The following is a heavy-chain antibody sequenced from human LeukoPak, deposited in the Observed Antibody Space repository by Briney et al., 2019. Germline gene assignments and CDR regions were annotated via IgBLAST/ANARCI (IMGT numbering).Heavy chain of an antibody. CDR1: GGSLSTNY. CDR3: AREGRDYEDGDIKWFDP. J-gene: IGHJ5*02. V-gene: IGHV4-59*01. Sequence: NPSETLSLTCTVSGGSLSTNYWSWIRQPPGKGLELIGYIHYTGITNYNPSLRSRVTISVDTSKNQFFLNLTSVTTADTAVYYCAREGRDYEDGDIKWFDPWGQGTLVTVSS. CDR2: IHYTGIT. D-gene: IGHD4-17*01.